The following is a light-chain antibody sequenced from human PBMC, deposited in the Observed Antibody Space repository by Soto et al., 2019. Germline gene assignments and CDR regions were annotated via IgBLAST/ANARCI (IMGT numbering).Light chain of an antibody. CDR2: EVT. CDR3: CSYKEGVTWI. Sequence: QSALTQPASVSGSPGQSITISCSGTNSDVGKFHLVSWYQQQPGKAPKLLISEVTKRPPGVSNRFSGSESGNTASLTISGLQAEDEADYFCCSYKEGVTWIFGGGTKLTVL. CDR1: NSDVGKFHL. V-gene: IGLV2-23*02. J-gene: IGLJ2*01.